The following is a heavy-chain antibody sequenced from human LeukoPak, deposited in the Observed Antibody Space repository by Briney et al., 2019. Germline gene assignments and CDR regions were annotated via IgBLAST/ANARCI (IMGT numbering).Heavy chain of an antibody. J-gene: IGHJ4*02. D-gene: IGHD3-10*01. Sequence: SETLSLTCTVSAGSVSNGNYYWSWLRQPPGKALEWIGYIYYTGSTYYIPSLEGRVTISVDTSKNQFSVKLNSVTAADTAVYYCARSQNYYGSGDYWSRGTLVTVSS. CDR2: IYYTGST. CDR3: ARSQNYYGSGDY. CDR1: AGSVSNGNYY. V-gene: IGHV4-61*01.